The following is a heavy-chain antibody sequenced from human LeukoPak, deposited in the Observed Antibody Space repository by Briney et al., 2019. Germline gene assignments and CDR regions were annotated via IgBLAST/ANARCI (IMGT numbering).Heavy chain of an antibody. J-gene: IGHJ4*02. V-gene: IGHV3-23*01. CDR1: GFTFSDHY. CDR2: ISGSGGST. Sequence: PGGSLRLSCAASGFTFSDHYMDWVRQAPGKGLEWVSAISGSGGSTYYADSVKGRFTISRDNSKNTLYLQMNSLRAEDTAVYYCAKSESYYYDSRWYFDYWGQGTLVTVSS. D-gene: IGHD3-22*01. CDR3: AKSESYYYDSRWYFDY.